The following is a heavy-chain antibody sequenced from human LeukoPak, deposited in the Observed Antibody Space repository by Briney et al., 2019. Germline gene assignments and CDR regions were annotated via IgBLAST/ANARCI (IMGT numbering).Heavy chain of an antibody. J-gene: IGHJ4*02. CDR2: IYYSGST. CDR3: ARHDIVATTFDY. CDR1: GGSIRSSYYY. Sequence: SETLSLTCTVSGGSIRSSYYYWGWIRQPPGKGLEWIGSIYYSGSTYYNPSLKSRVTISVDTSKNQFSLKLSSVTAADTAVYYCARHDIVATTFDYWGQGTLVTVSS. D-gene: IGHD5-12*01. V-gene: IGHV4-39*01.